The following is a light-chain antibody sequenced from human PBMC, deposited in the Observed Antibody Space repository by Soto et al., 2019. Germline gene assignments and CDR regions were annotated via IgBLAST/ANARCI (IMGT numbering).Light chain of an antibody. CDR2: LGS. CDR1: QSLLHTNAYNY. CDR3: MQALQTPRT. Sequence: DIVMTQSPLSLTVTPGEPASISCRAGQSLLHTNAYNYLDWFLQKPGQSPQLLIYLGSYRASGVPDRFSGSGSGTDFTLKIRRVEAEDVGVYYCMQALQTPRTFGQGTKLEIK. V-gene: IGKV2-28*01. J-gene: IGKJ2*01.